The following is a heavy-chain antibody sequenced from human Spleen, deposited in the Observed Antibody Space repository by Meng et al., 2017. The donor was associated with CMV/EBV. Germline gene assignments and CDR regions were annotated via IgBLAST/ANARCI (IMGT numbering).Heavy chain of an antibody. CDR3: ARVYSPPTSKYDSSGYPNPSALFDY. V-gene: IGHV3-48*03. Sequence: GESLKISCAASGFTFSSYEMNWVRQAPGKGLEWVSYISSSGSTIYYADSVKGRFTISRDNAKNSLYLQMNSLRAEDTAVYYCARVYSPPTSKYDSSGYPNPSALFDYWDQGTLVTVSS. CDR2: ISSSGSTI. CDR1: GFTFSSYE. D-gene: IGHD3-22*01. J-gene: IGHJ4*02.